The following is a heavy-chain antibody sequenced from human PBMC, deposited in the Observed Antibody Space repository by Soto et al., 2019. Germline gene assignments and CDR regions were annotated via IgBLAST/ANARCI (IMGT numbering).Heavy chain of an antibody. CDR3: ARDREILWFGELSYFDY. CDR2: INAGNGNT. D-gene: IGHD3-10*01. V-gene: IGHV1-3*01. Sequence: GASVKVSCKASGYTFTSYAMHWVRQAPGQRLEWMGWINAGNGNTKYSQKFQGRVTITRDTSASTAYMELSSLRSEDTAVYYCARDREILWFGELSYFDYRGQGTLVTVSS. J-gene: IGHJ4*02. CDR1: GYTFTSYA.